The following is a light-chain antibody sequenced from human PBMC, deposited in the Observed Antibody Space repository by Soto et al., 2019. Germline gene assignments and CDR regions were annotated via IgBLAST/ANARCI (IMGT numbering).Light chain of an antibody. V-gene: IGLV2-8*01. Sequence: QSVLTQPPSASGSPGQSVTISCTGTSSDVGNYDYVSWYQRHPGKAPKLIIYEVNKRPSGVPDRFSGSKSANTASLTVSGLQAEDEADYFCSSFTDIDTLIFGGGTKVTVL. CDR1: SSDVGNYDY. J-gene: IGLJ2*01. CDR3: SSFTDIDTLI. CDR2: EVN.